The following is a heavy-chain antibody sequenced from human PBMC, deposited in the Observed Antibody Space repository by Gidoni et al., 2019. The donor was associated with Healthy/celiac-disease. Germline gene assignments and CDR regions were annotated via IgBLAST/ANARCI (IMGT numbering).Heavy chain of an antibody. Sequence: EVQLVESGGGLVKPGGSLRLSCAASGFTFSSYSMNWVRQAPGKGLEWVSSISSSSSYIYYADSVKGRFTISRDNAKNSLYLQMNSLRAEDTAVYYCASLHSDYYDSSGYPGNYWGQGTLVTVSS. V-gene: IGHV3-21*01. CDR3: ASLHSDYYDSSGYPGNY. CDR1: GFTFSSYS. D-gene: IGHD3-22*01. J-gene: IGHJ4*02. CDR2: ISSSSSYI.